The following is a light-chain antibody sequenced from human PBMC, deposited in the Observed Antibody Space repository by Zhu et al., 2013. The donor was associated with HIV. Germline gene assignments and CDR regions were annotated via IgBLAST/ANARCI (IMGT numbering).Light chain of an antibody. V-gene: IGKV1-39*01. CDR3: QQSYSTPIT. CDR2: AAS. Sequence: DIQMTQSPSSLSASVGDRVTITCRASQSISTLLNWYQQKPGKAPKVLIYAASSLQSGVPSRFSGSGSGTDFTLTISSLQPEDFATYYCQQSYSTPITFGQGTRLEIK. CDR1: QSISTL. J-gene: IGKJ5*01.